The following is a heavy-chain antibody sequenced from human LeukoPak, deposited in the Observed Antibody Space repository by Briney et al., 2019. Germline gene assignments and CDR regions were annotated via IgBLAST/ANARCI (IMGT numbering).Heavy chain of an antibody. CDR3: ATYTHWVAGDV. CDR1: GFTFSDSW. V-gene: IGHV3-7*01. D-gene: IGHD3-16*01. J-gene: IGHJ6*02. Sequence: GSLRLSCAASGFTFSDSWMSWDRQAPGKGLEWVANMNQDGSAKGYVDSVKGRFTISRDNARNSLYLQMSSLRPEDTAVYYCATYTHWVAGDVWGQGTTVTVSS. CDR2: MNQDGSAK.